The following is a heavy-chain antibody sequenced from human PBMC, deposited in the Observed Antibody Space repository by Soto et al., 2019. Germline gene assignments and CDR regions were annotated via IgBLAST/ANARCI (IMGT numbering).Heavy chain of an antibody. J-gene: IGHJ4*02. CDR3: ARRERFYGSGSYYYWYYFDY. Sequence: SETLSLTCTVSGGSISSYYWSWIRQPPGKGLEWIGYIYYSGSTNYNPSLKSRVTISVDTSKNQFSLKLSSVTAADTAVYYCARRERFYGSGSYYYWYYFDYWGQGTLVTVSS. D-gene: IGHD3-10*01. CDR2: IYYSGST. CDR1: GGSISSYY. V-gene: IGHV4-59*08.